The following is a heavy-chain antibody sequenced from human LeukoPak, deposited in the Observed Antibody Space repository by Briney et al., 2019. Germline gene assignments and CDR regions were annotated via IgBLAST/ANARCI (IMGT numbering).Heavy chain of an antibody. CDR1: GGSISSGDYY. Sequence: NTSETLSLTCTVSGGSISSGDYYWSWIRQPPGKGLEWIGYIYYSGSTYYNPSLKSRVTISVDTSKNQFSLKLSSVTAADTAVYYCAGDYDILTGYLSWGQGTLVTVSS. J-gene: IGHJ5*02. CDR2: IYYSGST. CDR3: AGDYDILTGYLS. V-gene: IGHV4-30-4*02. D-gene: IGHD3-9*01.